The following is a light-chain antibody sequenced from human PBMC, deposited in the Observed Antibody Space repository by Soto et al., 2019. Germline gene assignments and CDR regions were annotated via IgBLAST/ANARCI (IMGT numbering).Light chain of an antibody. J-gene: IGKJ4*01. Sequence: VLTRSRVTLYLSPRERATLSCRASQSLSNNIYLAWYQQKPGQPPRLLILGASTRATGIADRFSGSGSGTDFTLTISRLEPEDFAVYYCQQYGYSLLTFGGGTRWIS. CDR2: GAS. CDR3: QQYGYSLLT. CDR1: QSLSNNIY. V-gene: IGKV3-20*01.